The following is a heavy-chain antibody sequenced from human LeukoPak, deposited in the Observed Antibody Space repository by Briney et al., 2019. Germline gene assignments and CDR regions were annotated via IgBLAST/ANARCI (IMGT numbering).Heavy chain of an antibody. CDR2: MYTSGST. V-gene: IGHV4-61*02. J-gene: IGHJ5*02. CDR3: ARGIRGVMGNWFDP. D-gene: IGHD3-10*01. Sequence: PSQTLSLTCTVSDGSISSGSYYWSWIRQSAGKGLEWIGRMYTSGSTNYNPSLKSRVTISVDTSKNQFSLKLSSVTAADTAVYYCARGIRGVMGNWFDPWGPGTLVTVSS. CDR1: DGSISSGSYY.